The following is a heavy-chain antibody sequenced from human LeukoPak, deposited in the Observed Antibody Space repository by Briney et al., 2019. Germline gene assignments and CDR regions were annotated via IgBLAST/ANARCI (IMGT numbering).Heavy chain of an antibody. CDR1: GASISSYY. D-gene: IGHD6-13*01. CDR2: IFYSGRT. CDR3: ASGPYPAAGTDHQFDY. V-gene: IGHV4-59*01. Sequence: SETLSLTCTVSGASISSYYWSWIRQPPGKGLEWIGYIFYSGRTLYNPSLQSRVTISVDTSKNQFSLKLTSVTVPDTAVYYCASGPYPAAGTDHQFDYWGQGTLVTVSS. J-gene: IGHJ4*02.